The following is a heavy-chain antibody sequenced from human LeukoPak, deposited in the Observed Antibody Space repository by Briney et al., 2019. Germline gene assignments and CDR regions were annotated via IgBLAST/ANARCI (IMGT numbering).Heavy chain of an antibody. D-gene: IGHD3-3*01. CDR2: INPNSGGT. CDR1: GYTFTGYY. Sequence: GASVKVSCKASGYTFTGYYMHWVRQAPGQGLEWMGWINPNSGGTNYAQKFQGRVTMTRDTSISTAYMELSRLRSDGTAVYYCARDWGTISPFDYWGQGTLVTVSS. CDR3: ARDWGTISPFDY. J-gene: IGHJ4*02. V-gene: IGHV1-2*02.